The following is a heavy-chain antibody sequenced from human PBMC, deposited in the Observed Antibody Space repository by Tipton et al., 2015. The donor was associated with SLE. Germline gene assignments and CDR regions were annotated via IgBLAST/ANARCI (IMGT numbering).Heavy chain of an antibody. Sequence: SLRLSCAASGFRLSDCWMGWVRQAPGMGLEWGATIKYDGSETAYVGSVKGRFTISRDNAKNSLFLQMNSLRAEDTAVYYCTTVTRSVPISTWGQGTLVTVS. V-gene: IGHV3-7*01. CDR1: GFRLSDCW. CDR3: TTVTRSVPIST. J-gene: IGHJ5*02. D-gene: IGHD2-15*01. CDR2: IKYDGSET.